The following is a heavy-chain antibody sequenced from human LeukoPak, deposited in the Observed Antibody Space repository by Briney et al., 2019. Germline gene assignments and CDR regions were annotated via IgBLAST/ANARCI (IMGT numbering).Heavy chain of an antibody. CDR1: GFTFDDYA. V-gene: IGHV3-9*01. Sequence: GGSLKLSCAASGFTFDDYAMHWVRQAPGKGLEWVPGISWNSGSIGYADSVKGRFTISRDNAKNSLYLQMNSLRAEDTALYYCAKAASGYSSSWYADYWGQGTLVTVSS. J-gene: IGHJ4*02. CDR3: AKAASGYSSSWYADY. D-gene: IGHD6-13*01. CDR2: ISWNSGSI.